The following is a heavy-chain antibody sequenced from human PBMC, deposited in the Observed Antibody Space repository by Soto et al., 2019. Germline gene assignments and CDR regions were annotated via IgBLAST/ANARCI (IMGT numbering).Heavy chain of an antibody. V-gene: IGHV3-30-3*01. CDR3: ARGRWGHYGMDV. J-gene: IGHJ6*02. Sequence: PRGSLIVSCAASGFTFSSYAMHWVRQAPGKGLEWVAVISYDGSNKYYADSVKGRFTISRDNSKNTLYLQMNSLRAEDTAVYYCARGRWGHYGMDVWGQGSTVTVYS. D-gene: IGHD1-26*01. CDR2: ISYDGSNK. CDR1: GFTFSSYA.